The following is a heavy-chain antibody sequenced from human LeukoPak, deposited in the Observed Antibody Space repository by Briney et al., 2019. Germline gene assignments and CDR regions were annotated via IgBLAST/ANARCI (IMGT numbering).Heavy chain of an antibody. J-gene: IGHJ4*02. CDR3: ARARYYYGSGSYGFDY. D-gene: IGHD3-10*01. CDR1: GFTLSSYW. CDR2: IKQDGSEK. Sequence: PGGSLRLSCAASGFTLSSYWMSWVRQAPGKGLEWVANIKQDGSEKYYVDSVKGRFTISRDNAKNSLYLQMNSLRAEDTAVYYCARARYYYGSGSYGFDYWGQGTLVTVSS. V-gene: IGHV3-7*01.